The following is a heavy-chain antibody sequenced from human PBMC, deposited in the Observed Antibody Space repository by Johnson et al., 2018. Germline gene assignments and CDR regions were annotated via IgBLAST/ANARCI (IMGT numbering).Heavy chain of an antibody. J-gene: IGHJ3*02. CDR3: ARDSGGAFDI. CDR1: GFTFSNYI. Sequence: QVQLVQSGGGVVQPGRSLRLSCAASGFTFSNYIMHWVRQAPGKGLEWVAVIWYDGSNKYYADSVKGRFTISRDNSKNTLYLQMNSLRAEDTAVYYCARDSGGAFDIWGQGTMVTVSS. V-gene: IGHV3-33*08. D-gene: IGHD3-10*01. CDR2: IWYDGSNK.